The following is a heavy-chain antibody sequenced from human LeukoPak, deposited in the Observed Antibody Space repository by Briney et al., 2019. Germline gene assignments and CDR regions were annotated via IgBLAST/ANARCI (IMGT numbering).Heavy chain of an antibody. V-gene: IGHV3-33*01. J-gene: IGHJ6*02. CDR1: GFTFSSYG. D-gene: IGHD6-13*01. CDR2: IWYDGSNK. Sequence: GGSLRLSCAASGFTFSSYGMHWVRQAPGKGLEWVAVIWYDGSNKYYADSVKGRFTISRDNSKNTRYLQMNSLRAEDTAVYYCARDLYSTLLAYYYGMDVWGQGTTVTVSS. CDR3: ARDLYSTLLAYYYGMDV.